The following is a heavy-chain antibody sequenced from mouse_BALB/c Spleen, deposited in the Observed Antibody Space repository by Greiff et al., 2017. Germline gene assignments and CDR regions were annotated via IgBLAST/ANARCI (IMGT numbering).Heavy chain of an antibody. CDR1: GYTFTDYA. D-gene: IGHD2-12*01. CDR3: AITTRDWFAY. V-gene: IGHV1S137*01. CDR2: ISTYYGDA. Sequence: VKLLESGAELVRPGVSVKISCKGSGYTFTDYAMHWVKQSHAKSLEWIGVISTYYGDASYNQKFKGKATMTVDKSSSTAYMELARLTSEDSAIYYCAITTRDWFAYWGQGTLVTVSA. J-gene: IGHJ3*01.